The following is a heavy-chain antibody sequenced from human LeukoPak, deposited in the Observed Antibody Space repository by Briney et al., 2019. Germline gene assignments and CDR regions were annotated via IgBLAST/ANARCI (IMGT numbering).Heavy chain of an antibody. CDR1: GGSISSGGYY. J-gene: IGHJ4*02. Sequence: SSETPSLTCTVSGGSISSGGYYWSWIRQPPGKGLEWIGYIYHSGSTYYNPSLKSRVTISVDRSKNQFSLKLSSVTAADTAVYYCARVWSSGFDYWGQGTLVTVSS. V-gene: IGHV4-30-2*01. D-gene: IGHD6-19*01. CDR2: IYHSGST. CDR3: ARVWSSGFDY.